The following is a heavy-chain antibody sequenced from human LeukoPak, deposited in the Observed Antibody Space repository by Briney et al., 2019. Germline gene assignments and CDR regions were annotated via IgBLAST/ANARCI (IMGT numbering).Heavy chain of an antibody. J-gene: IGHJ4*02. CDR3: TTEERGWYRGNFDY. Sequence: GGSLRLSCAASGFTFSNAWMSWVRQAPGKGLEWVGRIKSKTDGGTTDYAAPVKGRFTISRDDSKNTLYLQMNSLKTEDTAVYYCTTEERGWYRGNFDYWGQGTLVTVSS. D-gene: IGHD6-19*01. CDR2: IKSKTDGGTT. CDR1: GFTFSNAW. V-gene: IGHV3-15*01.